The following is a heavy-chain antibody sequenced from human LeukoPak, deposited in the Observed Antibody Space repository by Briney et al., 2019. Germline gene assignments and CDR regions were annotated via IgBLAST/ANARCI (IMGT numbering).Heavy chain of an antibody. J-gene: IGHJ4*02. CDR1: GFTFSSYA. Sequence: GGSLRLSCAASGFTFSSYAMSWVRQAPGKGLEWVSAISGSGGSTYYADSVKGRFTMSRDNSKNTLYLQMNSLRAEDTAVYYCAKAFMVRGVITPGYWGQGTLVTVSS. CDR3: AKAFMVRGVITPGY. D-gene: IGHD3-10*01. CDR2: ISGSGGST. V-gene: IGHV3-23*01.